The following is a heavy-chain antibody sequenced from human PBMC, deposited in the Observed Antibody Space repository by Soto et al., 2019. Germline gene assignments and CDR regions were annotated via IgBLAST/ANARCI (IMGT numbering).Heavy chain of an antibody. Sequence: PSETLSLTCIVSGGSLTTTSYYWGWIRQPPGKGLEWIGSVYYTGSTNYNPSLKTRVTISIDTSQNRFSLKLTSVTAADTAVYYCARENGRYTTYEIDYWGQGTLVTVSS. J-gene: IGHJ4*02. CDR3: ARENGRYTTYEIDY. CDR2: VYYTGST. V-gene: IGHV4-39*07. CDR1: GGSLTTTSYY. D-gene: IGHD3-16*02.